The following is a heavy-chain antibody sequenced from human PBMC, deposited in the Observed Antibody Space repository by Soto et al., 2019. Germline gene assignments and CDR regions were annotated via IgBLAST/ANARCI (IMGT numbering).Heavy chain of an antibody. J-gene: IGHJ4*02. CDR1: GGSINGYY. Sequence: SETLSLTCTVSGGSINGYYWSWIRQPPGRGLEWIGYISYNGGTNYSPSLKSRVTISLDTSENQFSLKLNSVTAADTAVYYCTRDRHAGYDYWGQGKLVTVSS. D-gene: IGHD6-13*01. V-gene: IGHV4-59*01. CDR2: ISYNGGT. CDR3: TRDRHAGYDY.